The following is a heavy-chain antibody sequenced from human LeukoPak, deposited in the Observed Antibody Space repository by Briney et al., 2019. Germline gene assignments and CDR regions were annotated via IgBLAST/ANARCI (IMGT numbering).Heavy chain of an antibody. CDR3: AKAGRDSRRPWTTGRKNYYYGMDV. D-gene: IGHD4-11*01. Sequence: GASVKVSCKASGYTFTGYYMHWVRQAPGQGLEWMGWINPNSGNTGYAQKFQGRVTMTRNTSISTAYMELSSLRSEDTAVYYCAKAGRDSRRPWTTGRKNYYYGMDVWGQGTTVTVSS. V-gene: IGHV1-8*02. CDR2: INPNSGNT. J-gene: IGHJ6*02. CDR1: GYTFTGYY.